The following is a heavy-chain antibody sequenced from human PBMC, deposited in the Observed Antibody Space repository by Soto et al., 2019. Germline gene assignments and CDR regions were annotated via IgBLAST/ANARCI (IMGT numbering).Heavy chain of an antibody. Sequence: TLSLTCTVSGGSISSYYWSWIRQPPGKGLEWIGYIYYSGSTNYNPSLKSRVTISVDTSKNQFSLKLSSVTAADTAVYYCARAGVIYYDFWSGYSRPYYFDYWGQGTLVTVSS. V-gene: IGHV4-59*01. CDR3: ARAGVIYYDFWSGYSRPYYFDY. J-gene: IGHJ4*02. D-gene: IGHD3-3*01. CDR2: IYYSGST. CDR1: GGSISSYY.